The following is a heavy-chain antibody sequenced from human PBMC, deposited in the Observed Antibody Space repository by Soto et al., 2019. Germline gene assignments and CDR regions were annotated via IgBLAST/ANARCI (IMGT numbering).Heavy chain of an antibody. V-gene: IGHV4-59*02. CDR1: GASVSTGY. D-gene: IGHD3-22*01. CDR2: MYFGGSF. CDR3: AMSYYDSTGFAVDP. J-gene: IGHJ5*02. Sequence: QIQLQVSGPELVKPSETLSLTCTVSGASVSTGYWSWIRQPPGKGLEWIGFMYFGGSFNYNPSLTSRATISVETSNNQFSMKMTSVTAADTAVYYCAMSYYDSTGFAVDPWGQGTLVTVSS.